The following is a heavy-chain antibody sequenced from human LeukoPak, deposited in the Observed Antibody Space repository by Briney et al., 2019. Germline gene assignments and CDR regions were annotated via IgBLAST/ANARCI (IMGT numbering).Heavy chain of an antibody. CDR3: ATISAQTFDI. CDR1: GFSFRSHW. J-gene: IGHJ3*02. CDR2: IKPDGSDK. Sequence: GGSLRLSCVGSGFSFRSHWVNWVRQSPGKGLEWVANIKPDGSDKYYVDSARGRFTVSRDNAKNSAFLQMNSLRAEDTAIYYCATISAQTFDIWGQGTLVSISS. D-gene: IGHD5-24*01. V-gene: IGHV3-7*01.